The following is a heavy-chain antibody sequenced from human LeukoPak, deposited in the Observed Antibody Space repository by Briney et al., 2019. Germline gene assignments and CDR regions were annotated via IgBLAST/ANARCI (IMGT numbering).Heavy chain of an antibody. D-gene: IGHD1-1*01. CDR1: GGSISSYY. Sequence: SETLSLTCTVSGGSISSYYWSWIRQPPGKGLEWIGYIYYSGSTNYNPSLKSRVTISVDTSKNQFSLKLSSVTAADTAVYYCERHNSRYPFGPWGQGTLVTVSS. CDR3: ERHNSRYPFGP. J-gene: IGHJ5*02. V-gene: IGHV4-59*01. CDR2: IYYSGST.